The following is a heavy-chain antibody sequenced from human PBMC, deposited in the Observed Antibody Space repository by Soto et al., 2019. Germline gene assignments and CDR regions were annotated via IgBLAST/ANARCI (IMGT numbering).Heavy chain of an antibody. V-gene: IGHV3-33*01. CDR2: IWYDGSNK. J-gene: IGHJ6*03. D-gene: IGHD6-13*01. Sequence: GGSLRLSYAASGFTFSSYGMHWVRQAPGKGLEWVAVIWYDGSNKYYADSVKGRFTISRDNSKNTLYLQMNSLRAEDTAVYYCASELAAAGIYYYHYMDVWGKGTTVTVSS. CDR1: GFTFSSYG. CDR3: ASELAAAGIYYYHYMDV.